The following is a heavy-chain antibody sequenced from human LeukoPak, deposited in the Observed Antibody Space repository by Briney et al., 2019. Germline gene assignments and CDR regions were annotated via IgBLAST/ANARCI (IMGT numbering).Heavy chain of an antibody. D-gene: IGHD3-22*01. Sequence: ASVKVSCKASGGTFSSYAISWVRQAPGQGLEWMGRIIPILGIANYAQKFQGRVTITADKSTSTAYMELSSLRSEDTAVYYCASLDYDSSGCYNDYWGQGTLVTVSS. J-gene: IGHJ4*02. CDR2: IIPILGIA. CDR1: GGTFSSYA. CDR3: ASLDYDSSGCYNDY. V-gene: IGHV1-69*04.